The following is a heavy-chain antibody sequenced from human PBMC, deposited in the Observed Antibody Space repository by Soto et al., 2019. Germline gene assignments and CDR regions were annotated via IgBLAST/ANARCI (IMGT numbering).Heavy chain of an antibody. CDR1: GYDFTNYG. V-gene: IGHV1-18*04. D-gene: IGHD3-22*01. Sequence: ASVKVSCKASGYDFTNYGITWVRQAPGQGLEWMGWISTYNAKSKSAQKFQGRVTLTTDTSTNTAYMELRSLRSDDTAIYYCARDSGFLLDTRGYFDFWGQGTRVTVS. CDR3: ARDSGFLLDTRGYFDF. CDR2: ISTYNAKS. J-gene: IGHJ4*02.